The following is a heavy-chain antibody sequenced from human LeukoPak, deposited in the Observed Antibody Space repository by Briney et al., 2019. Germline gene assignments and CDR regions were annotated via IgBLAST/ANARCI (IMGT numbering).Heavy chain of an antibody. Sequence: QTGGSLRLSCEASGFTFTSFHMHWVRQAPGKGLEWVSNITSSGNPTFYTDPLRGRFTISRDNVKKAVFLQMNNLRREDSALYYCAKGADTSGRQNFDVWGQGSLVTAS. CDR3: AKGADTSGRQNFDV. CDR2: ITSSGNPT. CDR1: GFTFTSFH. V-gene: IGHV3-48*04. D-gene: IGHD2-15*01. J-gene: IGHJ4*02.